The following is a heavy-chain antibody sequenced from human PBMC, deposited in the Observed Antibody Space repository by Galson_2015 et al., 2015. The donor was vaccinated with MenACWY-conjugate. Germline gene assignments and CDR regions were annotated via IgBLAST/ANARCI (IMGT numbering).Heavy chain of an antibody. CDR2: ISSSGGRP. V-gene: IGHV3-23*01. CDR1: GYTFSTYA. J-gene: IGHJ4*02. Sequence: SLRLSCAASGYTFSTYAMTWVRQAPGKGLEWVSSISSSGGRPYYADSVKGRFTISRDNSKNTLYLQMNNLRAEDTALYYCAKDIAVDGMWYFDYGGQGTLVTVSS. CDR3: AKDIAVDGMWYFDY. D-gene: IGHD6-19*01.